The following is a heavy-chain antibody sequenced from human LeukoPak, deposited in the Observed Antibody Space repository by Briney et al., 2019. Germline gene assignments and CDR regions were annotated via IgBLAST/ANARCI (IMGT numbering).Heavy chain of an antibody. CDR2: ISESGGST. D-gene: IGHD3-10*01. CDR3: AKGSF. CDR1: GFTFSTSA. Sequence: GSLRLSCVVSGFTFSTSAMSWVRQAPGKGLEWVSGISESGGSTYYADSVKGQFTSSRDNSKNTLYLQMNNLRAEDTAAYYCAKGSFWGQGTLVTVSS. V-gene: IGHV3-23*01. J-gene: IGHJ4*02.